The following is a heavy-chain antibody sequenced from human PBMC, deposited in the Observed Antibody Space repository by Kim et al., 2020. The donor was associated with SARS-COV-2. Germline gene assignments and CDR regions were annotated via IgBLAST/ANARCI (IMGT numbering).Heavy chain of an antibody. V-gene: IGHV4-39*01. Sequence: SETLSLTCTVSGGSISSNDYYWDWIRQPPGKGLEWIGSISYSGRTYYNPSLKSRVTISVDTSENQISLKLSSVTAADTGVYYCARGIFGVVIIPYYYYYMDVWGKGTTVTVSS. CDR3: ARGIFGVVIIPYYYYYMDV. J-gene: IGHJ6*03. D-gene: IGHD3-3*01. CDR2: ISYSGRT. CDR1: GGSISSNDYY.